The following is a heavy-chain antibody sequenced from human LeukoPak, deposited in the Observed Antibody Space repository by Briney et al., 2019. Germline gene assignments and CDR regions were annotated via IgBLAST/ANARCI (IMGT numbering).Heavy chain of an antibody. CDR3: ARDHPPQRYSSSWYGGLGWFDP. J-gene: IGHJ5*02. Sequence: ASVTVSCKASGGTFSSYAISWVRQAPGQGLEWMGGIIPIFGTANYAQKFQGRVTITTDESTSTAYMELSSLRSEGTAVYYCARDHPPQRYSSSWYGGLGWFDPWGQGTLVTVSS. CDR1: GGTFSSYA. CDR2: IIPIFGTA. V-gene: IGHV1-69*05. D-gene: IGHD6-13*01.